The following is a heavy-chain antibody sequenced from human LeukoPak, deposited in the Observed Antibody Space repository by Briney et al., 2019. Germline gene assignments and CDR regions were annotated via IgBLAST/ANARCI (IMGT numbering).Heavy chain of an antibody. V-gene: IGHV3-30*01. D-gene: IGHD1-1*01. J-gene: IGHJ4*02. CDR3: VRARNGTWKY. CDR1: GFTFSHFA. CDR2: ISYDGSHQ. Sequence: GGSLRLSCAASGFTFSHFAMHWIRQAPGKGLEWVAIISYDGSHQYSEDSVKGRLTISRDNSTHTLYLPMNTLIPDDTAVYYCVRARNGTWKYWGQGTMVTVAS.